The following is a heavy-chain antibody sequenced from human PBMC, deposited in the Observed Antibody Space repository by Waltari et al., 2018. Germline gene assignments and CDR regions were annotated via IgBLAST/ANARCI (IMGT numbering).Heavy chain of an antibody. J-gene: IGHJ6*02. D-gene: IGHD6-13*01. V-gene: IGHV3-53*01. CDR3: ARARGSSWYSGPYGMDV. CDR2: IYSGGST. CDR1: GFTVSSNY. Sequence: EVQLVESGGGLIQPGGSLRLSCAASGFTVSSNYMSWVRQAPGKGLEWVSVIYSGGSTYYADSVKGRFTISRDNSKNTLYLQMNSLRAEDTAVYYCARARGSSWYSGPYGMDVWGQGTLVTVSS.